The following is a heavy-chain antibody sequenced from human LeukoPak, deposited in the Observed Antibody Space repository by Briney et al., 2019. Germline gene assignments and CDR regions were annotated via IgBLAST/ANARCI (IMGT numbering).Heavy chain of an antibody. D-gene: IGHD3-16*02. J-gene: IGHJ4*02. Sequence: ASVKVSCKASGGTFSSYAISWVRQAPGQGLEWMGGIIPIFGTANYAQKFQGRVTITADESTSTAYMELSSLRSDDTAVYYCARVAVTFGGVIVIQRYFDYWGQGTLVTVSS. CDR2: IIPIFGTA. V-gene: IGHV1-69*13. CDR1: GGTFSSYA. CDR3: ARVAVTFGGVIVIQRYFDY.